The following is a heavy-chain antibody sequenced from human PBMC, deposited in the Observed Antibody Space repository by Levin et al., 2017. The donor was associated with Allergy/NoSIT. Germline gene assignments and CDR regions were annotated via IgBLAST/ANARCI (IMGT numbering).Heavy chain of an antibody. J-gene: IGHJ6*03. D-gene: IGHD3-22*01. CDR2: ISMSGNTI. CDR1: AFTFSDHY. CDR3: AGASFGSGYHRSSYCFDYMDV. V-gene: IGHV3-11*01. Sequence: GESLKISCAASAFTFSDHYMSWIRQAPGKGLEWVSYISMSGNTIYYADSVKGRFTISRENGKNSLYLQMNSLRAEDTAEYYCAGASFGSGYHRSSYCFDYMDVWGKGTAVTVSS.